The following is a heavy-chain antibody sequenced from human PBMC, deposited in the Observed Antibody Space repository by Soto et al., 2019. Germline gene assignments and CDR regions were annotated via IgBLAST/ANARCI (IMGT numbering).Heavy chain of an antibody. J-gene: IGHJ5*02. Sequence: QLQLQESGSGVVKPSQTLSLSCAVSGASISTGPYSWTWIRQPRGKGLEWIGYIYHTGSTYYNPSLKSRVTRSLDRSKNQFALNLTSVTAADTAVYYCAREDYYASGSGSGWFDPWGQGTLVTVSS. CDR3: AREDYYASGSGSGWFDP. D-gene: IGHD3-10*01. CDR2: IYHTGST. CDR1: GASISTGPYS. V-gene: IGHV4-30-2*01.